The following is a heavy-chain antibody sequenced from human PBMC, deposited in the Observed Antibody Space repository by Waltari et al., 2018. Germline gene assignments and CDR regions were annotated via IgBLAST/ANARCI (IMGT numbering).Heavy chain of an antibody. CDR1: GFTFSSYS. CDR2: ISSTSSAI. D-gene: IGHD6-13*01. Sequence: EVQLVESGGGLVQPGGSLRLSCAASGFTFSSYSMNWVRQAPVKVLEWVSYISSTSSAIYYADSVKGRVTISRDNAKSSLYLQMNSLRAEDTAVYYCARGWAAGTNGDYWGQGTLVTVSS. CDR3: ARGWAAGTNGDY. V-gene: IGHV3-48*04. J-gene: IGHJ4*02.